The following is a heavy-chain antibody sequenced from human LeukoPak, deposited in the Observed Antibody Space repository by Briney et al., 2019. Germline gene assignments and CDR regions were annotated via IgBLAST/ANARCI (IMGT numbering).Heavy chain of an antibody. J-gene: IGHJ4*02. Sequence: SETLSLTCAVSGGSINNYFWSWIRQPPGKGLEWIGYIYYSGSTNYNPSLKSRVTISVDTSKNQFSLKLSSVTAADTAVYYCAGGRSSGWPYYFDYWGQGTLVTVSS. D-gene: IGHD6-19*01. CDR3: AGGRSSGWPYYFDY. CDR2: IYYSGST. CDR1: GGSINNYF. V-gene: IGHV4-59*01.